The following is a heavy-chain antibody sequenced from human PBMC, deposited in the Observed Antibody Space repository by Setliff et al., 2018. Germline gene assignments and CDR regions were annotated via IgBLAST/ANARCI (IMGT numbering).Heavy chain of an antibody. V-gene: IGHV4-59*08. CDR3: ARGLHSGTYWGTRPLGLDY. CDR2: VHSSGDT. J-gene: IGHJ4*02. Sequence: SETLSLTCTVSGDSISGYYWTWIRQPPGKGLEWIEYVHSSGDTNYSPSLKSRITISLDTSKRQFSLKVTSVTAADTAVYYCARGLHSGTYWGTRPLGLDYWGQGSLVTVS. D-gene: IGHD1-26*01. CDR1: GDSISGYY.